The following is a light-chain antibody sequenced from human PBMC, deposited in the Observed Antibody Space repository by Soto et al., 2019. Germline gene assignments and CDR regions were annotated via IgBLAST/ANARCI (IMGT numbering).Light chain of an antibody. V-gene: IGKV3-20*01. CDR1: QSVSSSY. Sequence: EIVLTQSPGTLSLSPGERATLSCRASQSVSSSYLAWYQQKPGQAPRLLIYGASTRATGIPDRFSGGGSGTDFTLIISRLEPEDFAVYYCQQCGSSPRTFGQGTKLEIK. CDR3: QQCGSSPRT. J-gene: IGKJ2*01. CDR2: GAS.